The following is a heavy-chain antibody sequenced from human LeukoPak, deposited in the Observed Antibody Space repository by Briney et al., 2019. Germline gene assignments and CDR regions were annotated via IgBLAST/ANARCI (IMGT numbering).Heavy chain of an antibody. CDR1: GGSISSYY. J-gene: IGHJ4*02. CDR3: ARDHNEYDFLSDAYLGYFDY. D-gene: IGHD3-3*01. CDR2: IYTDGST. V-gene: IGHV4-4*07. Sequence: SETLSLTCTVSGGSISSYYWGWIRQPAGKGLEWLGRIYTDGSTNYNPSLRRRISMSVDLSANQFTLRLSSVTAADTAIYYCARDHNEYDFLSDAYLGYFDYWGQGALVTASS.